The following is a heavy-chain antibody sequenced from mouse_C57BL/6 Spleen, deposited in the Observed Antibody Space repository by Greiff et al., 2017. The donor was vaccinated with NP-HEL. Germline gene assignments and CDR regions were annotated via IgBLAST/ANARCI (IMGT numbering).Heavy chain of an antibody. V-gene: IGHV5-17*01. D-gene: IGHD2-10*02. J-gene: IGHJ2*01. Sequence: EVKLMESGGGLVKPGGSLKLSCAASGFTFSDYGMHWVRQAPEKGLEWVAYISSGSSTIYYADTVKGRFTISRDNAKNTLFLQMTSLRSEDTAMYYCARGVWSYYFDYWGQGTTLTVSS. CDR2: ISSGSSTI. CDR3: ARGVWSYYFDY. CDR1: GFTFSDYG.